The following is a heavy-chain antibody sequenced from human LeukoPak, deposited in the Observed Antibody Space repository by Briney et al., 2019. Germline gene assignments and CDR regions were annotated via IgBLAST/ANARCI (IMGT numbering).Heavy chain of an antibody. Sequence: ASVKVSCKASGGTFSSYAISWVRQAPGQGLEWMGRIIPTFGTANYAQKFQGRVTITADKSTSTAYMELSSLRSEDTAVYYCASPPSDYYDSSGYLDYWGQGTLVTVSS. CDR2: IIPTFGTA. CDR3: ASPPSDYYDSSGYLDY. J-gene: IGHJ4*02. D-gene: IGHD3-22*01. CDR1: GGTFSSYA. V-gene: IGHV1-69*06.